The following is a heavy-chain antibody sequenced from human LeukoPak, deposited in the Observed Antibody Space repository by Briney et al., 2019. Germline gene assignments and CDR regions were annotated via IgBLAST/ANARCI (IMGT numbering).Heavy chain of an antibody. CDR1: GFPFSSYW. CDR3: ARGAYYYED. CDR2: ISSSSSTI. J-gene: IGHJ4*02. D-gene: IGHD3-22*01. Sequence: GGSLRLSCVASGFPFSSYWMTLVRQAPGKGLEWVSYISSSSSTIYYADSVKGRFTISRDNAKNSLYLQMNSLRAEDTAVYYCARGAYYYEDWGQGTLVTVSS. V-gene: IGHV3-48*01.